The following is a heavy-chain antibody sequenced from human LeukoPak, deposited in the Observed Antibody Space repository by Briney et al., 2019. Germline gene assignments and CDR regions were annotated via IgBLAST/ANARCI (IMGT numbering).Heavy chain of an antibody. CDR2: IYYSGST. J-gene: IGHJ4*02. V-gene: IGHV4-39*01. Sequence: SETLSLTCTVSGGSISSSSYYWGWIRQPPGKGLEWIGSIYYSGSTYYKPSLKSRVTISVDTSKNQFSLKLSSVAAADTAVYYCARLYHDFWSGYPAYYFDYWGQGTLVTVSS. CDR1: GGSISSSSYY. D-gene: IGHD3-3*01. CDR3: ARLYHDFWSGYPAYYFDY.